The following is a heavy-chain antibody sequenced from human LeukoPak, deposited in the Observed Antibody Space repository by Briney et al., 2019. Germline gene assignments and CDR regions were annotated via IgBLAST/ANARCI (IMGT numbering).Heavy chain of an antibody. Sequence: PSETLSLTCTVSGGSISSSSYYWGWIRQPPGKGLEWIGSIYYGGSTYYNPSLKSRVTISVDTSKNQFSLKLSSVTAADTAVYYCASTYSGSYYPFDYWGQGTLVTVSS. CDR3: ASTYSGSYYPFDY. CDR2: IYYGGST. J-gene: IGHJ4*02. V-gene: IGHV4-39*01. D-gene: IGHD1-26*01. CDR1: GGSISSSSYY.